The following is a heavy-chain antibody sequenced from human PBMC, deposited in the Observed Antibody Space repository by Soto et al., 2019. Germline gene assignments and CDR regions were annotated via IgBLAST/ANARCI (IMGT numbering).Heavy chain of an antibody. CDR2: IYYRGST. D-gene: IGHD1-20*01. CDR1: GGSISISSYY. Sequence: SETLSLTCTVSGGSISISSYYWCWIRHRPGKRLEWIGSIYYRGSTYYNTSLKSRVTISVDTSKNQFSLTLSTVTAADTAGYNCSILGWSVRYNWNVEDYWGQGTLGSVSS. CDR3: SILGWSVRYNWNVEDY. V-gene: IGHV4-39*01. J-gene: IGHJ4*02.